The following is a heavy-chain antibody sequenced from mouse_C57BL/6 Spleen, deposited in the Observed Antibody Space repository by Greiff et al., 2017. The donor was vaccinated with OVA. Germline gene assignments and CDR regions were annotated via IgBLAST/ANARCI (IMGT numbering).Heavy chain of an antibody. Sequence: EVKLVESGGGLVKPGGSLKLSCAASGFTFSSYTMSWVRQTPEKRLEWVATISGGGGNTYYPDSVKGRFTISRDNAKNTLYPQMSSLRSEDTALYYCARQGSNYGFYWYFDVWGTGTTVTVSS. CDR1: GFTFSSYT. CDR2: ISGGGGNT. CDR3: ARQGSNYGFYWYFDV. D-gene: IGHD2-5*01. J-gene: IGHJ1*03. V-gene: IGHV5-9*01.